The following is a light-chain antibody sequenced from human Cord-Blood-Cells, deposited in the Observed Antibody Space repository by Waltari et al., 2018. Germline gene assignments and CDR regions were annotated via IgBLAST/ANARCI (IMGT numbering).Light chain of an antibody. Sequence: QSALTQPASVSGSPGQSITISCTGTSSDAGGYNYVPWYQQHPGKAPQLMIYEVSNRPSGVSNRFSGSKSGNTASLTISGLQAEDEADYYCSSYTSSSTYVFGTGTKVTVL. V-gene: IGLV2-14*01. CDR3: SSYTSSSTYV. CDR2: EVS. CDR1: SSDAGGYNY. J-gene: IGLJ1*01.